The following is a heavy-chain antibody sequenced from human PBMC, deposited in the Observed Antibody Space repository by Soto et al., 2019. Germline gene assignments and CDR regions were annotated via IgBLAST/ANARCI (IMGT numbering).Heavy chain of an antibody. CDR1: GFTFSSYA. V-gene: IGHV3-23*01. J-gene: IGHJ6*02. CDR2: ISGSGGST. Sequence: GGSLRLSCAASGFTFSSYAMSWVRQAPGKGLEWVSAISGSGGSTYYADSVKGRFTISRDNSKNTLYLQMNSLRAEERAVYYCAKDIVVVPAAIVYYYGMDVWGQGTTVTVSS. D-gene: IGHD2-2*02. CDR3: AKDIVVVPAAIVYYYGMDV.